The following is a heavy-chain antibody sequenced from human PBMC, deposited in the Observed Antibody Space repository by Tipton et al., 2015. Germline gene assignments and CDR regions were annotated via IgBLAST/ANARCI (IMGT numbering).Heavy chain of an antibody. J-gene: IGHJ4*02. CDR2: IHYGGTT. CDR3: ARARGRHGGLFDS. Sequence: TLSLTCTVSGGSVKSGTYFWTWIRQAPGKGLEWIGYIHYGGTTNYNPSLKSRVTISVDTSKTQFSLKMSSVTASDTAVYYCARARGRHGGLFDSWGQGILVTVSS. D-gene: IGHD4-23*01. V-gene: IGHV4-61*01. CDR1: GGSVKSGTYF.